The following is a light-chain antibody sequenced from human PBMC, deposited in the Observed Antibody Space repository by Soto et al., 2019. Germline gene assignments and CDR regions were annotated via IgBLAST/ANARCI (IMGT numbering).Light chain of an antibody. CDR2: STN. J-gene: IGLJ7*01. CDR3: VLYMGSGIWV. CDR1: SGSVSSSYF. Sequence: QAVVTQEPSFSVSPGGTVTLTCGLSSGSVSSSYFPRWYQQTPGQAPRTLIYSTNIRSSGVPDRFSGSILGNRAALTITGAQADDESDYYCVLYMGSGIWVFGGGTQLTVL. V-gene: IGLV8-61*01.